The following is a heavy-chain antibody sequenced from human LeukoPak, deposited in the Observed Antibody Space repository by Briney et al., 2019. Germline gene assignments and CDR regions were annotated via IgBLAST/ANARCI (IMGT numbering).Heavy chain of an antibody. CDR3: TTLLIITLDAFDI. J-gene: IGHJ3*02. V-gene: IGHV3-15*01. CDR2: IKSKTYGGTT. D-gene: IGHD3-22*01. CDR1: GLSLSNAL. Sequence: PGGSLRLSCAVSGLSLSNALMSWVRQAPGKGLEWVGRIKSKTYGGTTDHAAPVKGRFTISRDDSKNTLYLQMNSLKTEDTAVYYCTTLLIITLDAFDIWGQGTMVTVSS.